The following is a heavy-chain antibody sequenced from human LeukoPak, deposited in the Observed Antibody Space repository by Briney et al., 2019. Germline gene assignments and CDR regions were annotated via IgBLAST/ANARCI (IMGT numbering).Heavy chain of an antibody. Sequence: GGSLRLSCAASGFTFSDYYMRWIRQAPGKGLEWVSYISSSGSTIYYADSVKGRFTISRDNAKKSLYLQMDSLRAEDTAVYYCARDGGDYDSGSYYAYWGQGTLVTVS. V-gene: IGHV3-11*04. D-gene: IGHD3-10*01. CDR2: ISSSGSTI. J-gene: IGHJ4*02. CDR3: ARDGGDYDSGSYYAY. CDR1: GFTFSDYY.